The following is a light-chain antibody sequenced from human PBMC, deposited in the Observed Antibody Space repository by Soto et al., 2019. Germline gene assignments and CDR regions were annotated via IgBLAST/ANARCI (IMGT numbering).Light chain of an antibody. Sequence: EIVLTQSPGTLSLSPGEGATLSCRASQSVSSSYLAWYRQKPGQAPRLLMYGASTRATGIPDRFSGSGSGTDFTLTISRLEPEDFAVYYCQHYGSSWTFGQGTKVDIK. CDR2: GAS. CDR3: QHYGSSWT. CDR1: QSVSSSY. V-gene: IGKV3-20*01. J-gene: IGKJ1*01.